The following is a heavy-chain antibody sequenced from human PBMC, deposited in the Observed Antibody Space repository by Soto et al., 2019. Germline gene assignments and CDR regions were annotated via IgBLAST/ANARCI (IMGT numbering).Heavy chain of an antibody. CDR1: GFTFSSYA. V-gene: IGHV3-23*01. Sequence: RRLSCSASGFTFSSYAMNWVRQAPGKGLEWVSGISSSGGSTYYADSVRGRFTTSKDNSKNTLYLQMYSLRAEDTAVYYCAKSVADYYGSGTYYARIFDYWGQGTLVTVSS. CDR2: ISSSGGST. D-gene: IGHD3-10*01. J-gene: IGHJ4*02. CDR3: AKSVADYYGSGTYYARIFDY.